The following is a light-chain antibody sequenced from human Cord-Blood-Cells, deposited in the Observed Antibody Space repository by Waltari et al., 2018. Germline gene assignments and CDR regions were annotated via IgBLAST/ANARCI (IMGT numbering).Light chain of an antibody. CDR3: QQYNNWPLT. CDR2: GAS. CDR1: QSVSSN. J-gene: IGKJ4*01. V-gene: IGKV3-15*01. Sequence: EIVMTQSPATLSVSPGERATLSCRARQSVSSNLARYQQKPGQAPRLLIYGASTRATGIPARFSGSGSGTEFTLTISSLQSEDFAVYDCQQYNNWPLTFGGGTKVEIK.